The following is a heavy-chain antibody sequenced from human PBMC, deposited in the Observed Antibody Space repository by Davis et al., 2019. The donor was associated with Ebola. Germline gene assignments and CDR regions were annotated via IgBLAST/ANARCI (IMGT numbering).Heavy chain of an antibody. J-gene: IGHJ3*02. CDR1: GFSFTSYC. Sequence: GESLKISCTASGFSFTSYCISCVRQMPGKGLEWMGMIHPCDSYTHYSPSFQGHFTISADRSISSAYLQRTSLKASDTAMYYCVLGVAAPNDAFDIWDQGTMVTVSS. CDR3: VLGVAAPNDAFDI. D-gene: IGHD2-15*01. V-gene: IGHV5-10-1*01. CDR2: IHPCDSYT.